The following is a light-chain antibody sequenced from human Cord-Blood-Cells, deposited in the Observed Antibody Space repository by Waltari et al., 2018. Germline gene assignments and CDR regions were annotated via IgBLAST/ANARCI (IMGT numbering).Light chain of an antibody. CDR2: AAS. V-gene: IGKV1-8*01. CDR3: QQYYSYPPT. J-gene: IGKJ4*01. Sequence: IRLTQSPSSLSASTGDRVTITCRASQGISSYLAWYQQKPGKAPKLLIYAASTLQSGVPSRFSGSGSGTDFTLTISCLQSEDFATYYCQQYYSYPPTFGGGTKVEIK. CDR1: QGISSY.